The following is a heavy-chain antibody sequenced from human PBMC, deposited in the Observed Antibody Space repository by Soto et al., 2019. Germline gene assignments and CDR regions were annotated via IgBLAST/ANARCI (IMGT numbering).Heavy chain of an antibody. Sequence: VGSLRLSCAASGFTFSSYEMNWVRQAPGKGLEWVSYISSSGSTIYYADSVKGRFTISRDNAKNSLYLQMNSLRAEDTAVYYCARETGTPYYYYYGMDVWGQGTTVTVSS. J-gene: IGHJ6*02. CDR2: ISSSGSTI. V-gene: IGHV3-48*03. CDR1: GFTFSSYE. CDR3: ARETGTPYYYYYGMDV. D-gene: IGHD1-1*01.